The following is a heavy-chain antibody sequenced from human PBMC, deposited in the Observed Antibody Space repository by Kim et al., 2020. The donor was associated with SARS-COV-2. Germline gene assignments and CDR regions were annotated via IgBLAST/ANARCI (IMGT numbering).Heavy chain of an antibody. CDR3: ARGGNKYCSSTSCFYYGMDV. D-gene: IGHD2-2*01. Sequence: GGSLRLSCAASGFTFSYYDMHWVRQTTGEGLEWVSGIGSADDPYYAGSVRGRFTISRENAKKSFYLQMNSLRAGDTAVYYCARGGNKYCSSTSCFYYGMDVWGQVTTVIVSS. V-gene: IGHV3-13*05. CDR1: GFTFSYYD. J-gene: IGHJ6*02. CDR2: IGSADDP.